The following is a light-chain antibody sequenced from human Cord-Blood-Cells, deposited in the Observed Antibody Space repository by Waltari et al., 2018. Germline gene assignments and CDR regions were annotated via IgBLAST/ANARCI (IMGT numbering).Light chain of an antibody. Sequence: QSALTQPASVSGSPGQPITISCTGTSSDVGGYNLVSCYQPQPGKAPKLMIYEGSKRPSGVSNRFSGSKSGNTASLTISGLQAEDEADYYCCSYAGSSTYVFGTGTKVTVL. CDR3: CSYAGSSTYV. CDR1: SSDVGGYNL. J-gene: IGLJ1*01. V-gene: IGLV2-23*01. CDR2: EGS.